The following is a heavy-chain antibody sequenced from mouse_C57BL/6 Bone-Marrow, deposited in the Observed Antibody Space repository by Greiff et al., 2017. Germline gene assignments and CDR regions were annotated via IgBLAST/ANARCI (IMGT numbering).Heavy chain of an antibody. Sequence: VQLKESGAELVRPGASVKLSCTASGFNFKDDYMHWVKQRPEQGLEWIGWIDPENGDTEYASKFQGKATITADTSSNTAYLQLSSLTSEDTAVYFCTSVRVTTVVADYWGQGTTLTVSA. D-gene: IGHD1-1*01. J-gene: IGHJ2*01. CDR1: GFNFKDDY. CDR3: TSVRVTTVVADY. CDR2: IDPENGDT. V-gene: IGHV14-4*01.